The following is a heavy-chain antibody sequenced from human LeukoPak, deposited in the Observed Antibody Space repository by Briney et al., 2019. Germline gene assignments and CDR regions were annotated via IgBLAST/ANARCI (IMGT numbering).Heavy chain of an antibody. Sequence: GGSLRLSCIASGFTFSNYGMSWVRQAPGKGLEWVSGLSDAGIRIFYSDSVRGRFTVSRDNSKNTLYLQMDSLRAEDTAVYYCANTHCDSSPIVWNFWGQGALVTVSS. D-gene: IGHD6-6*01. J-gene: IGHJ4*02. V-gene: IGHV3-23*01. CDR3: ANTHCDSSPIVWNF. CDR2: LSDAGIRI. CDR1: GFTFSNYG.